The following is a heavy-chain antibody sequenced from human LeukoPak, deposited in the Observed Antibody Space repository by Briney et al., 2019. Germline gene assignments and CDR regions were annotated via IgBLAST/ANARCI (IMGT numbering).Heavy chain of an antibody. CDR2: ISYDGSNK. CDR3: AREENYYDFWSGYL. V-gene: IGHV3-30*03. J-gene: IGHJ5*02. Sequence: PGRSLRLSCAASGFTFSSYGMHWVSQAPGKGLEGVAVISYDGSNKYYADSVKGRFTISRDNSKNTLYLQMNSLRAEDTAVYYCAREENYYDFWSGYLWGQGTLVTVSS. CDR1: GFTFSSYG. D-gene: IGHD3-3*01.